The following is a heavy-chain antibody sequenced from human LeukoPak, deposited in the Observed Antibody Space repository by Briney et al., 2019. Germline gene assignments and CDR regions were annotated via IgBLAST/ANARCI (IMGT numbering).Heavy chain of an antibody. CDR1: GYTFTTYY. D-gene: IGHD3-22*01. CDR2: INPSGGST. Sequence: GASVKVSCKASGYTFTTYYMHWVRQAPGQGLEWMGIINPSGGSTSYAQKFQGRVTMTRDTSTSTVYMELSSLRSEDTAVYFCARGGNTLTYYYDSSGYYPSGDYWGQGTLVTVSS. CDR3: ARGGNTLTYYYDSSGYYPSGDY. J-gene: IGHJ4*02. V-gene: IGHV1-46*01.